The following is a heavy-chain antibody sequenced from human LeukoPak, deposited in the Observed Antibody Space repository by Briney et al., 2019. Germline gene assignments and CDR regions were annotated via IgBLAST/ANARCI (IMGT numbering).Heavy chain of an antibody. J-gene: IGHJ4*02. CDR1: GFTFSSYG. CDR2: IRYDGSNK. V-gene: IGHV3-30*02. CDR3: AKDRTSGTSSSWFFDY. Sequence: PGGSLRLSCAASGFTFSSYGMHWVRQAPGKGLEWVAFIRYDGSNKYYADPVKGRFTISRDNSKNTLYLQMNSLRAEDTAVYYCAKDRTSGTSSSWFFDYWGQGTLVTVSS. D-gene: IGHD6-13*01.